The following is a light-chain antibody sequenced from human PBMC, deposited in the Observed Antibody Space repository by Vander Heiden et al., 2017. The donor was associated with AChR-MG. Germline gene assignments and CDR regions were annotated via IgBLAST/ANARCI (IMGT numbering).Light chain of an antibody. V-gene: IGLV3-21*02. Sequence: SYVLTQPPSVSVAPGQPARITCGGNRIGSQRVHWYQQKPGQAPVLVVYDDSDRPSGIPERFSGSDSGNTATLTISRVEAGDEADYFCQVWDSSSDHVVFGGGTKLTVL. CDR3: QVWDSSSDHVV. CDR2: DDS. J-gene: IGLJ2*01. CDR1: RIGSQR.